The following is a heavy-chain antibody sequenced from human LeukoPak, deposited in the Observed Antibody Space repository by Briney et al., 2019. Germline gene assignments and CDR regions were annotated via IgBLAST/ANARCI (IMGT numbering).Heavy chain of an antibody. V-gene: IGHV4-34*01. Sequence: PSETLSLTCAVYGGSFSSYYWGWVRQPPGKGLEWIGEINHSGGTNYNPSLKSRVTISVDTSKKQFSLKLSSVTAADTAVYYCARGVDYYGVWGQGTLVTVSS. J-gene: IGHJ4*02. CDR1: GGSFSSYY. CDR3: ARGVDYYGV. D-gene: IGHD3-10*01. CDR2: INHSGGT.